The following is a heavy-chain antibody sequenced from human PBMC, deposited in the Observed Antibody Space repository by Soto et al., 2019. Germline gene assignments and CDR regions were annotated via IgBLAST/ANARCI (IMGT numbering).Heavy chain of an antibody. CDR3: AKGGRQWLVTSDFNY. Sequence: VQLVESGGGVVQPGRSLRLSCAASGFTFSDYAMHWVRQAPGKGLEWVAVVSHVGRNTHYADSVKGRFTISRDRSKNTVSLEMTSLRAEDTAVYYCAKGGRQWLVTSDFNYWGQGALVTVSS. CDR2: VSHVGRNT. D-gene: IGHD6-19*01. J-gene: IGHJ4*02. CDR1: GFTFSDYA. V-gene: IGHV3-30*18.